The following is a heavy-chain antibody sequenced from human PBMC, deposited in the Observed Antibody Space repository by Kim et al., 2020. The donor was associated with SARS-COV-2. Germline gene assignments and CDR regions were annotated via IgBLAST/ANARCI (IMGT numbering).Heavy chain of an antibody. Sequence: GGSLRLSCAASGFTFSSYWMSWVRQAPGKGLEWVANIKQDGSEKYYVDSVKGRFTISRDNAKNSLYLQMNSLRAEDTAVYYCARDPPKYYDFWSGEYGMDVWGQGTTVTVSS. CDR1: GFTFSSYW. CDR3: ARDPPKYYDFWSGEYGMDV. J-gene: IGHJ6*02. V-gene: IGHV3-7*01. D-gene: IGHD3-3*01. CDR2: IKQDGSEK.